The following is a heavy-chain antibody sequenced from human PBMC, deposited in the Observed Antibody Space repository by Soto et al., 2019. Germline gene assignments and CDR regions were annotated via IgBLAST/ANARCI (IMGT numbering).Heavy chain of an antibody. CDR2: ISNDGSNK. D-gene: IGHD1-7*01. CDR3: AKGFGNCWAFDY. V-gene: IGHV3-30*18. CDR1: GFSFSTYG. J-gene: IGHJ4*02. Sequence: QVHLVESGGGVVQPGRSLRRSCAASGFSFSTYGMHWVRQAPGKGLGWVAFISNDGSNKYYADSVKGRFTISRDNSKNTLYLQMNSLRAEDTAVYYCAKGFGNCWAFDYWGQGTLVTVSS.